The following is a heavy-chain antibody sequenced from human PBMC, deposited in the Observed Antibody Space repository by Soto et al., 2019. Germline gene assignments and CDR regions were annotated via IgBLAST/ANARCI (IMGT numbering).Heavy chain of an antibody. CDR3: AREDGRGGAYYYYMDV. D-gene: IGHD2-15*01. CDR2: ISAYNGNT. CDR1: GYTFTSYG. Sequence: GASVKVSCKASGYTFTSYGISWVRQAPGQGLEWMGWISAYNGNTNYAQKLQGRVTMTTDTSTSTAYMELRSLRSDDTAVYYCAREDGRGGAYYYYMDVWGKGTTVTVSS. J-gene: IGHJ6*03. V-gene: IGHV1-18*01.